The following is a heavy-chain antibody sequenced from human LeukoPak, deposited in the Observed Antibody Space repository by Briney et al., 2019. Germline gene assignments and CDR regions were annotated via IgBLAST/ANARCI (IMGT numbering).Heavy chain of an antibody. V-gene: IGHV3-7*01. CDR1: GFIFGAYW. J-gene: IGHJ4*02. CDR3: VRSLEKFGTRDY. D-gene: IGHD3-10*01. CDR2: IKQDGSEK. Sequence: GGSLRLSCAAPGFIFGAYWMTWVRQAPGKGLEGVANIKQDGSEKYYMDSVKGRFTISRDNAKKPLFLQMNSLTAEDTALYYCVRSLEKFGTRDYWGQGTLVTVSS.